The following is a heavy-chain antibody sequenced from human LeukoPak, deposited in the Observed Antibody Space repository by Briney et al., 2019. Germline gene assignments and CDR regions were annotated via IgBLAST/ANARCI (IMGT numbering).Heavy chain of an antibody. CDR3: AREVGVVGATCDY. CDR2: ISSSGSSI. Sequence: GGSLRLSCAASGFTFDYYEMNWVRQAPGKGLEWVSYISSSGSSIYYADSVKGRFTISRDNAKNTLYLQMNSLRAEDTAVYYCAREVGVVGATCDYWGQGTLVTVSS. CDR1: GFTFDYYE. J-gene: IGHJ4*02. D-gene: IGHD1-26*01. V-gene: IGHV3-48*03.